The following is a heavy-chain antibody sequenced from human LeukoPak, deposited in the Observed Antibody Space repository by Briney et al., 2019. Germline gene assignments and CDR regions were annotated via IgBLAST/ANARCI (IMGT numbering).Heavy chain of an antibody. V-gene: IGHV1-18*01. Sequence: ASVKVSCKASGYTFTSHGISWVRQAPGQGLEWMGWISGYNGKTNYAQKFQGGVTMTTDTSTSTAYMELRSLRSDDTAVYYCARSVLRDEGGGYFDWLPSRGPSDYYYGMDVWGQGTTVTVSS. CDR1: GYTFTSHG. J-gene: IGHJ6*02. D-gene: IGHD3-9*01. CDR2: ISGYNGKT. CDR3: ARSVLRDEGGGYFDWLPSRGPSDYYYGMDV.